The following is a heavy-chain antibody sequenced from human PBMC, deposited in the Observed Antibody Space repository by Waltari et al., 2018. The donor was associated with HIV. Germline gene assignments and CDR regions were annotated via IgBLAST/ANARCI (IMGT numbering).Heavy chain of an antibody. CDR2: IYYSGST. Sequence: QVQLQESGPGLVKPSETLSLTCTVSGGSVSSGSYYWSWIRPPPGKGLEWIGYIYYSGSTNYNPSLKSRVTISVDTSKNQFSLKLSSVTAADTAVYYCARGVVVAAQTYFDYWGQGTLVTVSS. CDR3: ARGVVVAAQTYFDY. V-gene: IGHV4-61*01. CDR1: GGSVSSGSYY. J-gene: IGHJ4*02. D-gene: IGHD2-15*01.